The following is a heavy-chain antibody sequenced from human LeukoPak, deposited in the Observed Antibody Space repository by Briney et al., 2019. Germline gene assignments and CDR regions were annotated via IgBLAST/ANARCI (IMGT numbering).Heavy chain of an antibody. CDR2: ISSSSSYI. D-gene: IGHD2-2*01. J-gene: IGHJ4*02. CDR3: ARDHFVSSSTSCYDY. Sequence: RGSLRLSCAASGFTFSSYSMNWVRQAPGKGLEWVSSISSSSSYIYCADSVKGRFTISRDNAKNSLYLQMNSLRAEDTAVYYCARDHFVSSSTSCYDYWGQGTLVTVSS. CDR1: GFTFSSYS. V-gene: IGHV3-21*01.